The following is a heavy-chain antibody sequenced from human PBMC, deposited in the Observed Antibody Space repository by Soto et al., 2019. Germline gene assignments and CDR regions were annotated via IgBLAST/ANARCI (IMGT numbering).Heavy chain of an antibody. J-gene: IGHJ4*02. CDR3: ATPYCSSTSCYAQKTPLKSYFDY. CDR2: FDPEDGET. Sequence: ASVKVSCKVSGYTLPELSMHWVRQAPGKGLEWMGGFDPEDGETIYAQKFQGRVTMTEDTSTDTAYMELSSLRSEDTAVYYCATPYCSSTSCYAQKTPLKSYFDYWGQGTLVTVSS. V-gene: IGHV1-24*01. CDR1: GYTLPELS. D-gene: IGHD2-2*01.